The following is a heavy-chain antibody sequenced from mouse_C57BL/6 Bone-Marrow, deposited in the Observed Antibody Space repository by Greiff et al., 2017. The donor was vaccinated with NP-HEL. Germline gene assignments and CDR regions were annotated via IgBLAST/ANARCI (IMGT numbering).Heavy chain of an antibody. D-gene: IGHD1-1*01. Sequence: VQLQQSGPVLVKPGASVKMSCKASGYTFTDYYMNWVKQSHGKSLEWIGVINPYNGGTSYNQKFKGKATLTVDKSSSTAYMELNSLTAEDSAVYYCARTTTVGDYWGQGTTLTVSS. J-gene: IGHJ2*01. CDR2: INPYNGGT. CDR1: GYTFTDYY. CDR3: ARTTTVGDY. V-gene: IGHV1-19*01.